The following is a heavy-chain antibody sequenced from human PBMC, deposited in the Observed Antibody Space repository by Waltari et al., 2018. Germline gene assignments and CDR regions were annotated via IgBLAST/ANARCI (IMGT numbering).Heavy chain of an antibody. CDR3: ARERLPITTGGGFQH. Sequence: QVQVVESGGGVVHPGRSLRPPRAAPGFPFLTSSTHWVRQDPGKGLEWVAVISYDGSNKYYADSVKGRFTISRDNSKNTLYLQMNSLRAEDTAVYYCARERLPITTGGGFQHWGQGTQVTVSS. J-gene: IGHJ1*01. V-gene: IGHV3-30*01. CDR2: ISYDGSNK. CDR1: GFPFLTSS. D-gene: IGHD2-15*01.